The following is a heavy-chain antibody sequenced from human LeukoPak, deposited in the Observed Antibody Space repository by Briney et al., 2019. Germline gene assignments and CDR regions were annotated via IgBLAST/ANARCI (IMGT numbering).Heavy chain of an antibody. Sequence: PGGSLRLSCAASGFNFGFYEMNWVRQAPGKGLEWVSNIASSGTTKYYADSVKGRFSISRDNAKSSLYLQMNSLRVEDTAVYYCTLLAVASDFDYWGQGALVTVSS. CDR2: IASSGTTK. CDR3: TLLAVASDFDY. D-gene: IGHD6-19*01. V-gene: IGHV3-48*03. CDR1: GFNFGFYE. J-gene: IGHJ4*02.